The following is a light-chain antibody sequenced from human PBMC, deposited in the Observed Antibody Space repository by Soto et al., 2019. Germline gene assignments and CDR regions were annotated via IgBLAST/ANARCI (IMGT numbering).Light chain of an antibody. J-gene: IGKJ3*01. CDR3: QHRSIWPFT. CDR1: QSVGSY. V-gene: IGKV3-11*01. CDR2: DSS. Sequence: EIVLTQSPATLSLSPGESGTLSCRASQSVGSYLAWYQQKPGQAPRLLINDSSNTAPGIPARFSGRGSGTDFTLTISNVEPEDFAVYYCQHRSIWPFTFGPGTKV.